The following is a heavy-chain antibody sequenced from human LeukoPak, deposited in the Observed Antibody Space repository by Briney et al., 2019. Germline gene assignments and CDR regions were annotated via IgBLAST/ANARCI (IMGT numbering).Heavy chain of an antibody. CDR1: GFTVSDYY. D-gene: IGHD2-8*02. V-gene: IGHV3-53*01. Sequence: GGSLRLSCAASGFTVSDYYMNWVRQAPGKGLEWVSVIYRGGFTYYADSVRGRFSISRDNSKNTLYLQMNSLRAEDTALYYCARELLGFHPWGQGTLVTVSS. CDR3: ARELLGFHP. CDR2: IYRGGFT. J-gene: IGHJ5*02.